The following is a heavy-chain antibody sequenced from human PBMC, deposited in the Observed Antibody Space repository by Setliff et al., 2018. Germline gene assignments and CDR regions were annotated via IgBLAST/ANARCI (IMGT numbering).Heavy chain of an antibody. J-gene: IGHJ4*02. D-gene: IGHD2-2*01. CDR1: GNTFTGYY. CDR2: INPNSGDT. CDR3: ARGSGPRVVVAMPFDY. V-gene: IGHV1-2*02. Sequence: ASVKVSCKASGNTFTGYYIHWLRQAPGQGLEWMGCINPNSGDTTFAQKFQGRVTITRDTSNSTDYMDLSRLTSDDTAVYYCARGSGPRVVVAMPFDYWGQGTPVTVS.